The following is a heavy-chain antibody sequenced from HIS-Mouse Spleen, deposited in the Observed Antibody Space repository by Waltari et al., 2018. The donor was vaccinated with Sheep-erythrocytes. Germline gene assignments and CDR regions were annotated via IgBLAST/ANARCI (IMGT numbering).Heavy chain of an antibody. J-gene: IGHJ3*02. D-gene: IGHD1-26*01. Sequence: EVQLVESGGGLVQPGGSLRLSCAASGFTFSSYDMHWVRQATGKVLAWVSAIGTAGDTYYPGSVKGRFTISRENAKNSLYLQMNSLRAGDTAVYYCARANSGSYDDAFDIWGQGTMVTVSS. CDR2: IGTAGDT. CDR1: GFTFSSYD. CDR3: ARANSGSYDDAFDI. V-gene: IGHV3-13*01.